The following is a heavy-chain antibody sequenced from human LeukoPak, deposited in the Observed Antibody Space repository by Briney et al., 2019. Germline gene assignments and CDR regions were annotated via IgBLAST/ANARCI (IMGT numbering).Heavy chain of an antibody. CDR1: GYSFTSYW. CDR3: ATTSPLGYCSSTSCSKLYYYGMDV. D-gene: IGHD2-2*01. V-gene: IGHV5-51*01. Sequence: GESLKISCKGSGYSFTSYWIGWVRQMPGKGLEWMGIIYPGDSDTRYSPSFQGQVTISADKSISTAYLQWSSLKASDTAMYYCATTSPLGYCSSTSCSKLYYYGMDVWGQGTTATVSS. CDR2: IYPGDSDT. J-gene: IGHJ6*02.